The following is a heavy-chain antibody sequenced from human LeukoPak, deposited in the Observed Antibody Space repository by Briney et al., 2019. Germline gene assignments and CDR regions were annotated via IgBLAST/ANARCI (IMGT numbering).Heavy chain of an antibody. D-gene: IGHD1-26*01. CDR1: GYTFIKCG. J-gene: IGHJ5*02. Sequence: ASVKVSCKASGYTFIKCGISWVRRAPGRGLEWMGWISVVDGDVDYAEDLQTRVTLTAERYTNTVYMELRSLRPDDTAEYYCVRDADTSRGRDPWGQGTLVKVSS. CDR2: ISVVDGDV. V-gene: IGHV1-18*01. CDR3: VRDADTSRGRDP.